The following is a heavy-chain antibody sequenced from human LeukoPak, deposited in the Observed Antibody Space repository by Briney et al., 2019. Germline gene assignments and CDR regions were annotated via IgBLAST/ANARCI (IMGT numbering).Heavy chain of an antibody. D-gene: IGHD3-3*01. CDR1: GFTLSSYA. CDR2: ISYDGSNK. V-gene: IGHV3-30*01. J-gene: IGHJ5*02. CDR3: ARETNFWSGSRWFDP. Sequence: GGSLRLSCEASGFTLSSYAMHWVRQAPGEGLGWVALISYDGSNKYFADSVKGRFTISRDNSKNTLYLEMNSLRTEDTAVYYCARETNFWSGSRWFDPWGQGTLVTVSS.